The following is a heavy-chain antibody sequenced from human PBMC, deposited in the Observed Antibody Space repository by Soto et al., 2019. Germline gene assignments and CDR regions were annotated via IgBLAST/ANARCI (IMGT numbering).Heavy chain of an antibody. D-gene: IGHD6-13*01. CDR1: GFTFSSYA. CDR2: ISGSGGST. J-gene: IGHJ4*02. V-gene: IGHV3-23*01. Sequence: PGGSLILSCAASGFTFSSYAMSYVLQAPGKGLEWVSAISGSGGSTYYADSVKGRFTISRDNSKNTLYLQMNSLRAEDTAVYYCAKGDSSSWYGSNFDSWGQGSLVTVSS. CDR3: AKGDSSSWYGSNFDS.